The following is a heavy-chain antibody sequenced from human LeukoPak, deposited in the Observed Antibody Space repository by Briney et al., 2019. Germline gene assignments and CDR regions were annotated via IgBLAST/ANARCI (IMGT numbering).Heavy chain of an antibody. V-gene: IGHV4-59*10. CDR2: IYTSGST. D-gene: IGHD3-10*01. CDR1: GGSFSGYF. J-gene: IGHJ5*02. CDR3: ARGGYYGSGNDFRFDP. Sequence: SETLSLTCAVYGGSFSGYFWSWIRQPPGKGLEWIGRIYTSGSTNYNPSLKSRVTISVETSKNQFSLKLKSVTAADTAVYYCARGGYYGSGNDFRFDPWGQGTLVTVSS.